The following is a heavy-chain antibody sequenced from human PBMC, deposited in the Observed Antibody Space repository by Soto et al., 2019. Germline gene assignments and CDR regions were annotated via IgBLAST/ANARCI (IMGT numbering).Heavy chain of an antibody. CDR3: ARGTRVILAETDFDY. CDR1: GFTFSTYW. CDR2: TNTDGSST. Sequence: EVQLVESGGGLVQPGGSLRLSCAASGFTFSTYWMHWVRQAPGKGLVWVSRTNTDGSSTTYADSVEGRFTISRDNARNTLYWQMNSLRAEDTAVYYCARGTRVILAETDFDYWGQGTLVTVSS. J-gene: IGHJ4*02. V-gene: IGHV3-74*01. D-gene: IGHD2-2*01.